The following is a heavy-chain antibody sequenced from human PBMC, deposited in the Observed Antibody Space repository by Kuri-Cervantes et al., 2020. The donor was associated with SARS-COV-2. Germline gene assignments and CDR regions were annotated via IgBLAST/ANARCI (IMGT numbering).Heavy chain of an antibody. D-gene: IGHD1-26*01. CDR3: AREIQYSGSSLDFDY. V-gene: IGHV1-18*01. Sequence: ASVKVSCKAPETTFPNYDINWVRQATGQGLEWMGWISAYNGNTNYAQKLQGRVTMTTDTSTSTAYMELRSLRSDDTAVYYCAREIQYSGSSLDFDYWGQGTLVTVSS. CDR2: ISAYNGNT. J-gene: IGHJ4*02. CDR1: ETTFPNYD.